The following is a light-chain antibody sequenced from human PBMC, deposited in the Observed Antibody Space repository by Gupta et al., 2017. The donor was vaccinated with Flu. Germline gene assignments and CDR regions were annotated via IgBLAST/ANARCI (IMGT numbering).Light chain of an antibody. V-gene: IGLV1-40*01. Sequence: QSVLTQPPSVSGAPGQRGTISCAEIGATYDVHWYQQVPGTAPQLLIYGNTNRPSGVPDRFSASRSGTSASLAITGLQAEDEADYYCQSYDSSLSGSVFGGGTKLTVL. CDR2: GNT. CDR3: QSYDSSLSGSV. CDR1: GATYD. J-gene: IGLJ2*01.